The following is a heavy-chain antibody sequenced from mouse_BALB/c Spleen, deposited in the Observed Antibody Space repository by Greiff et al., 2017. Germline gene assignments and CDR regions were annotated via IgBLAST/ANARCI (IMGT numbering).Heavy chain of an antibody. D-gene: IGHD1-2*01. V-gene: IGHV1-12*01. CDR3: AREFPLLRLRGGFAY. J-gene: IGHJ3*01. Sequence: QVQLQQPGAELVKPGASVKMSCKASGYTFTSYNMHWVKQTPGQGLEWIGAIYPGNGDTSYNQKFKCKATLTADNSSSTAYMQLSSLSSEDSAVYYCAREFPLLRLRGGFAYWGQGTLVTVSA. CDR2: IYPGNGDT. CDR1: GYTFTSYN.